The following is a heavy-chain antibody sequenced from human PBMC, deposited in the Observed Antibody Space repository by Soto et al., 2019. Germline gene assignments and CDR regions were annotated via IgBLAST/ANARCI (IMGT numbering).Heavy chain of an antibody. CDR3: ARESPGAGTTYGGWFDP. Sequence: SETLSLTCTVSGGSISSYYWSWIRQPPGKGLEWIGYIYYSGSTNYNPSLKSRVTISVDTSKNQFSLKLSSVTAADTAVYYCARESPGAGTTYGGWFDPWGQGTLVTASS. V-gene: IGHV4-59*01. CDR1: GGSISSYY. D-gene: IGHD3-16*01. J-gene: IGHJ5*02. CDR2: IYYSGST.